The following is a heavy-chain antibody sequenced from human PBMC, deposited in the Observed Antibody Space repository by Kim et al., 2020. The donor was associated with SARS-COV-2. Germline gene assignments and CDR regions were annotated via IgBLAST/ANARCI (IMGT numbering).Heavy chain of an antibody. J-gene: IGHJ4*02. V-gene: IGHV4-34*01. D-gene: IGHD3-10*01. CDR3: ASGGLVRVYYYGSGPYYFDY. CDR1: GGSFSGYY. Sequence: SQTLSLTCAVYGGSFSGYYWSWIRQPPGKGLEWIGEINHSGSTNYNPSLKSRVTISVDTSKNQFSLTLSSVTAADTAVYYCASGGLVRVYYYGSGPYYFDYWGQGTLVTVSS. CDR2: INHSGST.